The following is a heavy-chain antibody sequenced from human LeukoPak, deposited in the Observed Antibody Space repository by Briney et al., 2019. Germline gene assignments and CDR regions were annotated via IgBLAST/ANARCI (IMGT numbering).Heavy chain of an antibody. CDR2: ISGSGGST. CDR1: GFTFSSYA. CDR3: AKAPVTTCSGAYCYPFDY. D-gene: IGHD2-15*01. J-gene: IGHJ4*02. V-gene: IGHV3-23*01. Sequence: GSLRLSCAASGFTFSSYAMSWVRPAPGKGLEWVSAISGSGGSTYYADSVKGRFTISRDNSKNTLYLQMNSLRAEDTAVYYCAKAPVTTCSGAYCYPFDYWGQGTLVTVSS.